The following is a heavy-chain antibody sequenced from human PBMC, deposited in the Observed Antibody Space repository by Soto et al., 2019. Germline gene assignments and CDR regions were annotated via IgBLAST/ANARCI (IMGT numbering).Heavy chain of an antibody. V-gene: IGHV1-46*03. CDR2: INPSGGST. D-gene: IGHD3-16*01. Sequence: ASVKVSCKASGYTFTSYYMHWVRQAPGQGLEWMGMINPSGGSTSYAQKFQGRVTMTRDTSTSTVYMELSSLRSEDTAVYYCARDRGAIMITFGTFDYWGQGTLVTVSS. J-gene: IGHJ4*02. CDR3: ARDRGAIMITFGTFDY. CDR1: GYTFTSYY.